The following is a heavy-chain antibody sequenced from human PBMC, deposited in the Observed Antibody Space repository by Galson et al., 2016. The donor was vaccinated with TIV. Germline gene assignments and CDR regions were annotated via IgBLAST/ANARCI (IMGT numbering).Heavy chain of an antibody. CDR1: EYTFIGHY. CDR2: INPNTGDT. CDR3: ASVPTAVTGFYFDS. V-gene: IGHV1-2*02. Sequence: SVKVSCKASEYTFIGHYIHWVRQAPEQGLEWMGWINPNTGDTKYEQKLQGRVIMTRDTSANTAYVELRSLRSADTAVYYCASVPTAVTGFYFDSWGQGTLVAVSS. J-gene: IGHJ4*02. D-gene: IGHD2-21*02.